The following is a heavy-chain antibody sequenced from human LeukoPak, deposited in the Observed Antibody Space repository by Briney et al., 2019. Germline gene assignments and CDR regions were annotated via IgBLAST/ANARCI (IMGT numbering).Heavy chain of an antibody. D-gene: IGHD2-15*01. CDR1: GFTVSSNY. J-gene: IGHJ4*02. CDR2: IYSGGST. V-gene: IGHV3-53*04. CDR3: AGGYCSGGSCLSPFDY. Sequence: GGSLRLSCAASGFTVSSNYMSWVRQAPGKGLEWVSVIYSGGSTYYADSVKGRFTISRHNSKNTLYLRMNSLRAEDTAVYYCAGGYCSGGSCLSPFDYWGQGTLVTVSS.